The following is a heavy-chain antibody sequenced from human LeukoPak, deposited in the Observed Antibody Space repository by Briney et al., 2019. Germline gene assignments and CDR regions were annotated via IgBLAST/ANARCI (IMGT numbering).Heavy chain of an antibody. V-gene: IGHV5-51*01. CDR1: GYSFTSYW. CDR2: IYPGDSDT. J-gene: IGHJ3*02. CDR3: ARSSYYDNSGYLSKALDI. Sequence: GESLKISCQASGYSFTSYWIGWVRQMPGKGLEWMGIIYPGDSDTRYSPSFQGQVTISADKSISTAYLQWSSLKASDSAMYYCARSSYYDNSGYLSKALDIWGQGTMVTVSS. D-gene: IGHD3-22*01.